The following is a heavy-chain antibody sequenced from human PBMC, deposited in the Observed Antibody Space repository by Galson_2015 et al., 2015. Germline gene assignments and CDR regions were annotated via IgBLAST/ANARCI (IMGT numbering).Heavy chain of an antibody. J-gene: IGHJ4*02. CDR1: GHTFTSYG. CDR3: AREAEYCSGGSCYSGPGY. CDR2: ISAYNGNT. D-gene: IGHD2-15*01. V-gene: IGHV1-18*01. Sequence: SVKVSCKASGHTFTSYGILWVRQAPGHGLEWMGWISAYNGNTNYAQNLQGRVTMTTDTSTSTAYMELRSLRSDDTAVYYCAREAEYCSGGSCYSGPGYWGQGTLVTVSS.